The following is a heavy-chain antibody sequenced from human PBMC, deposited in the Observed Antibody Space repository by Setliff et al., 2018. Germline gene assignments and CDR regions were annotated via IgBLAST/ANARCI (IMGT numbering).Heavy chain of an antibody. J-gene: IGHJ4*02. V-gene: IGHV4-59*11. CDR1: GGSISSHY. Sequence: KASETLSLTCTVSGGSISSHYWSWIRQPPGKGLEWIGSIYYSGSTNYNPSLKSRVTISLDTSRSQFSLKLRSVTAADTAVYYCARVRKGYSGYDFGDYWGQGTLVTVSS. D-gene: IGHD5-12*01. CDR2: IYYSGST. CDR3: ARVRKGYSGYDFGDY.